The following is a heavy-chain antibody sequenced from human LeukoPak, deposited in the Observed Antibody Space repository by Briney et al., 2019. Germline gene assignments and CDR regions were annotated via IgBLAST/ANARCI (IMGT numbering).Heavy chain of an antibody. J-gene: IGHJ4*02. CDR2: IKSKTDGGTT. Sequence: GGSLRLSCAASGFSFSNAWISWARQAPGKGLEWVGRIKSKTDGGTTEYAAPVEGRFTISRDDSRNRLCLQMDSLKTEDTAVYYCTTIRMPQGGGVRIYYFDYWGQGTLVTVSS. CDR3: TTIRMPQGGGVRIYYFDY. CDR1: GFSFSNAW. D-gene: IGHD2-15*01. V-gene: IGHV3-15*01.